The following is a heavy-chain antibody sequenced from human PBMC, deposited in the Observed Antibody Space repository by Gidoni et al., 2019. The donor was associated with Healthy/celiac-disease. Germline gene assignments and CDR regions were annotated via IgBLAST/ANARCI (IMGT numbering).Heavy chain of an antibody. CDR3: ARTPPPAYDSSGYYYSWYFDL. CDR1: GGSISSGTYS. V-gene: IGHV4-61*02. J-gene: IGHJ2*01. D-gene: IGHD3-22*01. Sequence: QVQLQESGPGLVKPSQTLSLTCTVSGGSISSGTYSWRWIRQPAGKGLEWIGRIYTSGSTNYNPSLKSRVTISVDTSKNQFSLKLSSVTAADTAVYYCARTPPPAYDSSGYYYSWYFDLWGRGTLVTVSS. CDR2: IYTSGST.